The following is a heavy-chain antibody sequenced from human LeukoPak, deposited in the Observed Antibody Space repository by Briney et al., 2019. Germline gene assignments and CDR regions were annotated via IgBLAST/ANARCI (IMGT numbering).Heavy chain of an antibody. CDR1: GFTFGSYG. J-gene: IGHJ4*02. V-gene: IGHV3-33*06. CDR2: IWYDGSNK. Sequence: PGGSLRLSCAASGFTFGSYGMHSVRQAPGKGLEWVAIIWYDGSNKYYADSVKGRFTISRDNSKNTLYLQMNSLRAEDTAVYCCAKEQNRHVSGSSFDYWGQGTLVTVSS. CDR3: AKEQNRHVSGSSFDY. D-gene: IGHD3-10*01.